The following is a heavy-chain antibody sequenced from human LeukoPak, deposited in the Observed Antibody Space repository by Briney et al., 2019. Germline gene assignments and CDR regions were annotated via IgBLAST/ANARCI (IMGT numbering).Heavy chain of an antibody. CDR2: INSGGRST. J-gene: IGHJ4*02. V-gene: IGHV3-74*01. Sequence: GVSLRLSCAASGFTLRSCWMHWVRQAPGKGLVLVSRINSGGRSTSYADSVKGRFTISRDNAKNTLYLQMNILRAEDTAVYYCARDLESSTSLVNWGQGTLVTVSS. CDR1: GFTLRSCW. D-gene: IGHD3-3*01. CDR3: ARDLESSTSLVN.